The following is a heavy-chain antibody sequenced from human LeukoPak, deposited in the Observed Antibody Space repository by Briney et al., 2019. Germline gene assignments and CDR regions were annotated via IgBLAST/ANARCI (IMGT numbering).Heavy chain of an antibody. CDR1: GFAFGSEA. V-gene: IGHV3-9*01. CDR3: AKEDRYSSSWNY. CDR2: ISWNSGSI. D-gene: IGHD6-13*01. Sequence: GGSLRLSCAVSGFAFGSEAMSWVRQAPGKGLEWVSGISWNSGSIGYADSVKGRFTISRDNAKNSLYLQMNSLRAEDTALYYCAKEDRYSSSWNYWGQGTLVTVSS. J-gene: IGHJ4*02.